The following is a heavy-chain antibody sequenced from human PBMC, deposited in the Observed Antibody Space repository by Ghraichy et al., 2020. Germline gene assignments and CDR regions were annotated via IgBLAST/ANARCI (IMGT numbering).Heavy chain of an antibody. J-gene: IGHJ3*02. D-gene: IGHD3-16*01. V-gene: IGHV4-30-2*01. CDR3: ARAVEFGRGAFDI. CDR1: GGSISSGGYS. Sequence: SETLSLTCAVSGGSISSGGYSWSWIRQPPGKGLEWIGYIYHSGSTYYNPSLKSRVTISVDRSKNQFSLKLSSVTAADTAVYYCARAVEFGRGAFDIWGQGTMVTVSS. CDR2: IYHSGST.